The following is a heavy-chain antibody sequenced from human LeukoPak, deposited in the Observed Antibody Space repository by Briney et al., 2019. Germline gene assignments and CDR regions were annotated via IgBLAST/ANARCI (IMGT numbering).Heavy chain of an antibody. V-gene: IGHV1-2*02. CDR2: INPNSGGT. CDR3: ARGLGYCSSTSCPSGY. J-gene: IGHJ4*02. CDR1: GYTFTGYY. Sequence: ASVKLSCKASGYTFTGYYMHWVRQAPGQGLEWMGWINPNSGGTNYAQKFQGRVTMTRDTSISTAYMELSRLRSDDTAVYYCARGLGYCSSTSCPSGYWGQGTLVTVSS. D-gene: IGHD2-2*01.